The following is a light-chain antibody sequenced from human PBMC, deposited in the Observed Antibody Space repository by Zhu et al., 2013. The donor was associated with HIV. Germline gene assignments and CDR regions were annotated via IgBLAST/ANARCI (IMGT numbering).Light chain of an antibody. CDR1: KLGDKY. Sequence: SYELTQPPSVSVSPGQPASITCSGDKLGDKYVCWYQQKSGQSPVLVIYQDSKRPSGIPERFSGSNSGNTATLTITGTQAMDETDYYCQAWDSSTVVFGGGTKLTVL. J-gene: IGLJ2*01. CDR3: QAWDSSTVV. V-gene: IGLV3-1*01. CDR2: QDS.